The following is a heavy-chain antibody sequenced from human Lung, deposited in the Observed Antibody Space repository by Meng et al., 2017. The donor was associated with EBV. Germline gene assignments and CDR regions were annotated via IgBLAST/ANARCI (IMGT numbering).Heavy chain of an antibody. CDR1: WDSLSISSAA. CDR2: TYYRSKWYN. CDR3: ARGATSVFDL. V-gene: IGHV6-1*01. J-gene: IGHJ2*01. Sequence: GEVRASGPGLVQHSQTLHHICVIYWDSLSISSAAWTWIMQSPSRGLEWLGRTYYRSKWYNGYAVFVKSRITINPDTSKNQFSLQLNSLTPEDTAVYYCARGATSVFDLWGRGTLVTVSS.